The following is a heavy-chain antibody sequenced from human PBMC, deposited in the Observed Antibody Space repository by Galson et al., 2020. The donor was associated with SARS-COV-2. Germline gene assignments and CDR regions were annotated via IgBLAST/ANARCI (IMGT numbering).Heavy chain of an antibody. CDR1: GDSVSSRSYF. CDR2: IYYSGST. V-gene: IGHV4-39*01. J-gene: IGHJ4*02. Sequence: SETLSLTCTVSGDSVSSRSYFWGWIRQSPGKGLEWIGTIYYSGSTYFNPSLKSRVTKSVDTSKSQFSLKLRAVTAADTAVYYCASGDPRGLGDYFDHWGPGTLVTVSS. CDR3: ASGDPRGLGDYFDH. D-gene: IGHD3-10*01.